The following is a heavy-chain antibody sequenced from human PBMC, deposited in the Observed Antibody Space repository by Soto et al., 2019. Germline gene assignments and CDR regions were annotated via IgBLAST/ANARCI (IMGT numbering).Heavy chain of an antibody. CDR2: ISSSSSTI. V-gene: IGHV3-48*01. J-gene: IGHJ4*02. D-gene: IGHD3-16*01. Sequence: GGSLRLSCAASGFTFSSYSMNWFRQAPGKGLEWVSYISSSSSTIYYADSVKGRFTISRDNAKNSLYLQMNSLRAEDTAVYYCARGYDYIWGSYIAPNFDYWGQGTLVTVSS. CDR1: GFTFSSYS. CDR3: ARGYDYIWGSYIAPNFDY.